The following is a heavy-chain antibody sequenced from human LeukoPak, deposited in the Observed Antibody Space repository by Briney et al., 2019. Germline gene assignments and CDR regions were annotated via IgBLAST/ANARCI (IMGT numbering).Heavy chain of an antibody. CDR1: GYIFTNYW. CDR2: IWPDDSDK. Sequence: GESLKISCKGSGYIFTNYWIGWVRQVPGKGLEWMGIIWPDDSDKRYSPSLKGQVTISADKSISTAYLQWSSLKASDTAMYYCARQGKDGYRVVDYWGQGTLLTVSS. D-gene: IGHD5-24*01. CDR3: ARQGKDGYRVVDY. V-gene: IGHV5-51*01. J-gene: IGHJ4*02.